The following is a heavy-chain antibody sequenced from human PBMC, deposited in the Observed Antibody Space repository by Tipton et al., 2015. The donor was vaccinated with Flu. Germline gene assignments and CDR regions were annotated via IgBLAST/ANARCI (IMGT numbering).Heavy chain of an antibody. J-gene: IGHJ4*02. Sequence: TLSLTCSVSGDSIRSGTCYWSWIRQAAGKGLEWIGRIYTTEYTHYNPSLMSRVTISVDTSKNQFSLRLSSVTAADTAVYYCAGDGGGFYDRKYYFDHWGQGTLVTVSS. CDR3: AGDGGGFYDRKYYFDH. CDR2: IYTTEYT. D-gene: IGHD3-22*01. CDR1: GDSIRSGTCY. V-gene: IGHV4-61*02.